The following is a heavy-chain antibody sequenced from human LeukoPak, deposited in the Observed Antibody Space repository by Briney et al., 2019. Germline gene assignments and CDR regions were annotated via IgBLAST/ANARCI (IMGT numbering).Heavy chain of an antibody. CDR3: ARDRASYSSSWYVGFGY. Sequence: GASVKVSCKASGGTFSSYAISWVRQAPGQGLEWMGGIIPIFGTANYAQKSQGRVTITADKSTSTAYMELSSLRSEDTAVYYCARDRASYSSSWYVGFGYWGQGTLVTVSS. V-gene: IGHV1-69*06. J-gene: IGHJ4*02. D-gene: IGHD6-13*01. CDR1: GGTFSSYA. CDR2: IIPIFGTA.